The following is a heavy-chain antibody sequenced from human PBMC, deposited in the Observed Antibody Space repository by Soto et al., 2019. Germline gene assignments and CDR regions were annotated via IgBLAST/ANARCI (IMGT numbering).Heavy chain of an antibody. D-gene: IGHD3-3*01. CDR1: GYTFTSYD. J-gene: IGHJ6*02. V-gene: IGHV1-8*01. CDR2: MNPNSGNT. Sequence: QVQLVQSGAEVKKPGASVKVSCKASGYTFTSYDINWVRQATGQGLERMGWMNPNSGNTGYAQKFQGRVTMTRNTSIITAYMELSSLRSEDTAVYYCAGPRSGSYYYGMDVWGQGTAVTVSS. CDR3: AGPRSGSYYYGMDV.